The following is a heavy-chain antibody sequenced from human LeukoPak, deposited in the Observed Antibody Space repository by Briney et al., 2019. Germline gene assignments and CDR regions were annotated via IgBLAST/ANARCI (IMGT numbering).Heavy chain of an antibody. J-gene: IGHJ4*02. CDR3: AKPLSSGWYRAPFDY. D-gene: IGHD6-19*01. V-gene: IGHV3-30-3*02. CDR2: ISYDGSNK. Sequence: GGSLRLSCAASGFTFSSYAMHWVRQAPGKGLEWVAVISYDGSNKYYADSVKGRFTISRDNSKNTLYLQMNSLRAEDTAVYYCAKPLSSGWYRAPFDYWGQGTLVIVSS. CDR1: GFTFSSYA.